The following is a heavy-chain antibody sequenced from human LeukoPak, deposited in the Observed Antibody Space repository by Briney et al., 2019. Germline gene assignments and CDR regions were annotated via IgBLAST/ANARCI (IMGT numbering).Heavy chain of an antibody. Sequence: GGSLRLSCAASGLTFSSYSMNWVRQAPGKGLEWVSSISSSSSYIYYADSVKGWFTISRDNSKNTLFLQMNSLRAEDTAVYYCANDDVGYYFVYWGQGTLVTVSS. D-gene: IGHD3-16*01. CDR2: ISSSSSYI. J-gene: IGHJ4*02. V-gene: IGHV3-21*04. CDR1: GLTFSSYS. CDR3: ANDDVGYYFVY.